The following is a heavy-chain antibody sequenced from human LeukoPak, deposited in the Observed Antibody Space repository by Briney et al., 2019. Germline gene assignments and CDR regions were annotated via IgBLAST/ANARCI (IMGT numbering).Heavy chain of an antibody. J-gene: IGHJ4*02. D-gene: IGHD3-22*01. CDR1: GGSISSVSYY. CDR3: ARRPLNYYDSSGYLLSFFDY. CDR2: IYYSGST. Sequence: SETLSLTCTVSGGSISSVSYYWGWIRQPPGKGLEWIGSIYYSGSTYYNPSLKSRVTISVDTSKNQFSLKLSSVTAADTAVYYCARRPLNYYDSSGYLLSFFDYWGQGTLVTVSS. V-gene: IGHV4-39*01.